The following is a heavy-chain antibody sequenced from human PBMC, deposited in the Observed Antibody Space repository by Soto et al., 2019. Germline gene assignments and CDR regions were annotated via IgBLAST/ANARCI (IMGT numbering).Heavy chain of an antibody. CDR2: ISAYNRNT. J-gene: IGHJ6*02. V-gene: IGHV1-18*01. D-gene: IGHD2-2*01. CDR1: GYTFTSYG. CDR3: ARDLLGYCSSTSCYYYYGMDV. Sequence: QVQLVQSGAEVKKPGASVKVSCKASGYTFTSYGISWVRQAPGQGLAWMGWISAYNRNTNYAQKLQGRVTMTTDTSTSTAYMELRSLRSDDTAVYYCARDLLGYCSSTSCYYYYGMDVWGQGTTVTVSS.